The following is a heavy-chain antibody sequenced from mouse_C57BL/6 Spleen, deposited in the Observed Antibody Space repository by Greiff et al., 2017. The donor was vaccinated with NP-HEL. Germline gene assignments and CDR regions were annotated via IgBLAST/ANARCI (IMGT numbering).Heavy chain of an antibody. V-gene: IGHV5-17*01. CDR1: GFTFSDYG. Sequence: EVKLMESGGGLVKPGGSLKLSCAASGFTFSDYGMHWVRQAPEKGLEWVAYISSGSSTIYYADTVKGRFTISRDNAKNTLFLQMTSLRSEDTVMYYCARVWLRGGAMDYWGQGTSVTVSS. D-gene: IGHD2-2*01. CDR2: ISSGSSTI. CDR3: ARVWLRGGAMDY. J-gene: IGHJ4*01.